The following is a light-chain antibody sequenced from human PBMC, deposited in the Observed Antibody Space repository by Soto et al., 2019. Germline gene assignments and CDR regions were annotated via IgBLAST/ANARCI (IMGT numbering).Light chain of an antibody. J-gene: IGLJ2*01. CDR2: DVS. Sequence: QSVLTQPASVSGSPGQSITISCTGTSSDVGGYNYVSWYQQHPGKAPKLMIYDVSNRPSGVSNRFSGSKSGNTASLTISGLQAEDEADYYCSSYISSSNVVFGETTKLTV. CDR3: SSYISSSNVV. CDR1: SSDVGGYNY. V-gene: IGLV2-14*01.